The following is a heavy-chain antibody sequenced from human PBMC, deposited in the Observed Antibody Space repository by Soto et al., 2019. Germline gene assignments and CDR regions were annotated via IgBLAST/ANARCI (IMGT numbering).Heavy chain of an antibody. D-gene: IGHD3-16*02. Sequence: QVQLVQSGAEVKKPGSSMKVSCKVSGGTFSSYSINWVRRAPGQGLEWLGGIIPAFGIGGKSQRVHGRVSFTADESTSTAYMELSSLTSGETADYYCATRAGYHAFDVWGPGNMVTVSS. CDR3: ATRAGYHAFDV. CDR2: IIPAFGIG. V-gene: IGHV1-69*01. J-gene: IGHJ3*01. CDR1: GGTFSSYS.